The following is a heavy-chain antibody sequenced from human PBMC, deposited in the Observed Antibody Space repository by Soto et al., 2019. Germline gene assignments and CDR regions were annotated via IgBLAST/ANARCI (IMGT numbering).Heavy chain of an antibody. Sequence: EVQLLESGGGLVKPGGSLRLSCAASGFTFSTYAMTWVRQAPGKGLEWVSPVTGSDDATYYAGSVKGRFTISRDNSKNTLYLQMNNLRPDDTAVYYCAKDSGSHGYFGYWGQGTLVTVSS. V-gene: IGHV3-23*01. CDR2: VTGSDDAT. CDR1: GFTFSTYA. CDR3: AKDSGSHGYFGY. J-gene: IGHJ4*02. D-gene: IGHD1-26*01.